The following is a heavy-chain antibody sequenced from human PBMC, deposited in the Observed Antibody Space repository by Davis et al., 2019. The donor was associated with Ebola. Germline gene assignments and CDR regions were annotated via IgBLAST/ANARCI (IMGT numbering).Heavy chain of an antibody. CDR3: AKDTSNVWFDV. J-gene: IGHJ3*01. CDR2: VSGTGGST. D-gene: IGHD6-19*01. Sequence: GGSLRLSCAASGFTFSSYAMSWVRQTPDKGLEWISGVSGTGGSTYHADSVKGRFTISRDNSKNTLYLQMNSLRVEDTAMYYCAKDTSNVWFDVWGQGTMVTVSS. V-gene: IGHV3-23*01. CDR1: GFTFSSYA.